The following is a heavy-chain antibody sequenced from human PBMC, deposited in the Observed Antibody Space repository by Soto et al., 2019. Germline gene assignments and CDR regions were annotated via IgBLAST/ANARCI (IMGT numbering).Heavy chain of an antibody. CDR2: ITTSSAYI. V-gene: IGHV3-21*01. CDR1: GFTFNTYD. CDR3: VRSGTARLLRHSWFET. D-gene: IGHD2-21*01. Sequence: EVQLVESGGGLVKPGGSLRLSCAASGFTFNTYDMNWVRQAPGKGLEWVSSITTSSAYIYYADSLKGRITISRDNAKNSLFLQMNRLRAEDTAVYYCVRSGTARLLRHSWFETWGQGTLVTVSS. J-gene: IGHJ5*02.